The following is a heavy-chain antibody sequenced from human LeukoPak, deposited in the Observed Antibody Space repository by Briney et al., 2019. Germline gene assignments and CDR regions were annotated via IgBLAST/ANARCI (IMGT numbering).Heavy chain of an antibody. CDR2: IYSGGST. Sequence: GGSLRLSCVTSGFTFSNYNMNWVRQAPGKGLEWVSVIYSGGSTYYADSVKGRFTISRDNSKNTLYLQMNSLRAEDTAVYYCARGWELSLFDYWGQGTLVTVSS. V-gene: IGHV3-53*01. J-gene: IGHJ4*02. CDR3: ARGWELSLFDY. CDR1: GFTFSNYN. D-gene: IGHD1-26*01.